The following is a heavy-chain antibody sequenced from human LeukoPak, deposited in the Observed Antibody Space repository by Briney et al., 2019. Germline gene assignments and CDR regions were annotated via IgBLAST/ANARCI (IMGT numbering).Heavy chain of an antibody. D-gene: IGHD1-26*01. CDR2: ISAYNGNT. J-gene: IGHJ3*02. V-gene: IGHV1-18*01. CDR3: ARDNVVGASDAFDI. Sequence: WASVKVSCKASGYTFTSYGISWVRQAPGQGLEWMGWISAYNGNTNYAQKLQGRVTMTTDASTSTAYMELRSLRSDDTAVYYCARDNVVGASDAFDIWGQGTMVTVSS. CDR1: GYTFTSYG.